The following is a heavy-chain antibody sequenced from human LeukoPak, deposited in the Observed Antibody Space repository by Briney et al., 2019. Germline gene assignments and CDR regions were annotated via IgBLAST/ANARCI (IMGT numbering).Heavy chain of an antibody. CDR3: ARGPVAIFGVVKFLWFDP. V-gene: IGHV1-18*01. D-gene: IGHD3-3*01. CDR1: GYTFTSYG. CDR2: ISAYNGNT. Sequence: AASVKVSCKASGYTFTSYGISWVRQAPGQGLEWMGWISAYNGNTNYAQKLQGRVTMTTDTSTSTAYMELRSLRSDDTAVYYCARGPVAIFGVVKFLWFDPWGQGTLVTVSS. J-gene: IGHJ5*02.